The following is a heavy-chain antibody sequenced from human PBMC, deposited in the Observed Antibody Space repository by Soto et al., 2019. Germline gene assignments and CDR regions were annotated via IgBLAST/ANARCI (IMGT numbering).Heavy chain of an antibody. CDR2: IIPIFGTA. D-gene: IGHD2-2*01. CDR3: ASSGGGYCSSTSCYPGNWFDP. J-gene: IGHJ5*02. Sequence: QVQLVQSGAEVKKPGSSVKVSCKASGGTFSSYAISWVRQAPGQGLEWMGGIIPIFGTANYAQKFQGRVTIPAEKSTGTAYMGLSSLRSEDTAVYYGASSGGGYCSSTSCYPGNWFDPWCQGTLVTVSS. V-gene: IGHV1-69*06. CDR1: GGTFSSYA.